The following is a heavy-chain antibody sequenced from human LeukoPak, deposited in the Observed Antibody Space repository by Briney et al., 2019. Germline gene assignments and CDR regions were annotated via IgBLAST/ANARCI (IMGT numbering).Heavy chain of an antibody. V-gene: IGHV3-33*01. Sequence: PGRSLRLSCAASGFTFSSYGMHRLRPAPGKGLEWVAVIYYDGSNKYYADSVKGRFTISRDNSKNTLYLQMNSLRAEDTDVYYCARDRGSGTISDAFDIWGQGTMVTVSS. CDR2: IYYDGSNK. CDR3: ARDRGSGTISDAFDI. J-gene: IGHJ3*02. D-gene: IGHD1-26*01. CDR1: GFTFSSYG.